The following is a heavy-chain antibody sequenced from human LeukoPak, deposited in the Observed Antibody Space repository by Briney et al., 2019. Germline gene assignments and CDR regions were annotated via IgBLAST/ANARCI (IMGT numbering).Heavy chain of an antibody. J-gene: IGHJ4*02. Sequence: SVKVSCKASGGTFSSYAISWVRQAPGQGLEWMGGIIPIFGTANYAQKFQGRVTITADESTSTAYMELSSLRSEDTAVHYCATDYYDSSGREYYFDYWGQGTLVTVSS. V-gene: IGHV1-69*13. CDR3: ATDYYDSSGREYYFDY. CDR1: GGTFSSYA. D-gene: IGHD3-22*01. CDR2: IIPIFGTA.